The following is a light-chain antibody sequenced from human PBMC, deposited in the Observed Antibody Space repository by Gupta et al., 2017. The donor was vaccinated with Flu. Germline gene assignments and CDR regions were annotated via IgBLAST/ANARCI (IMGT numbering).Light chain of an antibody. J-gene: IGLJ3*02. Sequence: QSVLTQPPSESGTPRPRVTISWSGSSANIKSNTVSWYQQLPGTAPKVVIYSNSQRPSGVPDRFSGSKSGTSASLAISGLQSEDEADYYCAAWDDSLNGWVFGGGTKLTVL. CDR3: AAWDDSLNGWV. V-gene: IGLV1-44*01. CDR2: SNS. CDR1: SANIKSNT.